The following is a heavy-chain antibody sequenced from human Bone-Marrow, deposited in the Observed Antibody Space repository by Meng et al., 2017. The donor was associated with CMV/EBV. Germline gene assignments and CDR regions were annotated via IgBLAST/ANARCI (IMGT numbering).Heavy chain of an antibody. J-gene: IGHJ4*02. CDR3: ARGLGLAALDY. CDR2: IYPGDSDT. V-gene: IGHV5-51*01. Sequence: GGSLRLSCKGSGYRFTSYWIGWVRQMPGKGLEWMGIIYPGDSDTRYSPSFQGQVTISADKSISTAYLQWSSLKASDTAMYYCARGLGLAALDYWGQGTLGTVSS. CDR1: GYRFTSYW. D-gene: IGHD3/OR15-3a*01.